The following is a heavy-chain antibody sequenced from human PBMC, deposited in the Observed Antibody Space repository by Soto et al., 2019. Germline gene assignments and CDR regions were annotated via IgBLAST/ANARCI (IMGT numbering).Heavy chain of an antibody. CDR1: GFTFSSYW. Sequence: GGSLRLSCAASGFTFSSYWMHWVRQAPGKGLVWVSRINSDGSSTSYADSVKGRFTISRDNAKNTLYLQMNSLRAEDTAVYYCVSPGGTTFAFDIWGQGTMVTVSS. J-gene: IGHJ3*02. D-gene: IGHD4-17*01. CDR2: INSDGSST. V-gene: IGHV3-74*01. CDR3: VSPGGTTFAFDI.